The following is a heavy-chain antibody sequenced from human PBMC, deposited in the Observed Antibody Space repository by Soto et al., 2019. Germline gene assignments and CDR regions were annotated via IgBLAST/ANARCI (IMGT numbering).Heavy chain of an antibody. Sequence: SETLSLTCTVSGGSISSGGYYWSWIRQHPGKGLEWIGYIYYSGSTYYNPSLKSRVTISVDTSKNQFSLKLSSVTAADTAVYYCARDGGLPPVDYGDKIYYFDYWGQGTLVTVSS. J-gene: IGHJ4*02. CDR2: IYYSGST. CDR1: GGSISSGGYY. D-gene: IGHD4-17*01. V-gene: IGHV4-31*03. CDR3: ARDGGLPPVDYGDKIYYFDY.